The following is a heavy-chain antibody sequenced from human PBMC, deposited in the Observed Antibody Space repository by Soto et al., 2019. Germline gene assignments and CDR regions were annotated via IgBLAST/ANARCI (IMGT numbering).Heavy chain of an antibody. CDR3: AQDLGSSWYHYNSFAP. J-gene: IGHJ5*02. Sequence: EVLLLESGGGLVQPGGSLRLSCAASGFTFSGYAMSWVRQAPGKGLEWVSAIGSGSPFYADSVKGRFTISRDNANSMLYLQMNSLRADDTAVYVCAQDLGSSWYHYNSFAPGGQGTLVTVSS. CDR1: GFTFSGYA. D-gene: IGHD6-13*01. CDR2: IGSGSP. V-gene: IGHV3-23*01.